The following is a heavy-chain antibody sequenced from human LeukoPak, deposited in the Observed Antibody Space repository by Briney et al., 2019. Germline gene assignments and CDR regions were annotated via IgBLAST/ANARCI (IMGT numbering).Heavy chain of an antibody. D-gene: IGHD6-13*01. CDR2: ISGSGGST. J-gene: IGHJ4*02. CDR1: GFTFSSYA. CDR3: AKRPAAGPNSGY. Sequence: GGSLRLSCAASGFTFSSYAMSWVRQAPGKGLEWVSAISGSGGSTYYADSVKGRFTISRENSKNTLYLQMNSLRAEDTAVYYCAKRPAAGPNSGYWGQGTLVTVSS. V-gene: IGHV3-23*01.